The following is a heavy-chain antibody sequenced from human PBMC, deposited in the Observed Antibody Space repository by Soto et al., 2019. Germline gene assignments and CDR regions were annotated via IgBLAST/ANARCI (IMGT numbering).Heavy chain of an antibody. D-gene: IGHD6-19*01. CDR2: ISGSGFKK. V-gene: IGHV3-23*01. CDR3: AKDQSYSSGWYRSRDYYGMDV. J-gene: IGHJ6*02. CDR1: GFIFENFG. Sequence: GGSLRLSCAASGFIFENFGMSWVRQAPGKGLEWISSISGSGFKKYYADSVKGRFTISRDNTKNTLYLQMNSLRAEDTAVYYCAKDQSYSSGWYRSRDYYGMDVWGQGTKVTVSS.